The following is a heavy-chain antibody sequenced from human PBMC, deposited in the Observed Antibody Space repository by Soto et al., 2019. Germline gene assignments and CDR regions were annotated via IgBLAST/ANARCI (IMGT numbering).Heavy chain of an antibody. V-gene: IGHV4-31*03. CDR1: GGSISSGGYY. J-gene: IGHJ4*02. CDR2: IYYSGST. CDR3: ARVGEGLRNTYYYDSSGYYQYYFDY. D-gene: IGHD3-22*01. Sequence: SETLSLTCTVSGGSISSGGYYWSWIRPHPGKGLEWIGYIYYSGSTYYNPSLKSRVTISVDTSKNQFSLKLSSVTAADTAVYYCARVGEGLRNTYYYDSSGYYQYYFDYWGQGTLVTVSS.